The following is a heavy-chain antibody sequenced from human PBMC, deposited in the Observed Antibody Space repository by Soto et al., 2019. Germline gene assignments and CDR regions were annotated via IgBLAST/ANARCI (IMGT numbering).Heavy chain of an antibody. D-gene: IGHD3-3*01. CDR3: ATLPWSGGCWGY. V-gene: IGHV4-39*01. Sequence: QLQLQESGPGLVRPSETLSLTCTVSGGSLSSSTKYWGWIRQPPGKGLAWIASVYYGGSTYYNPCLMCRATVSLDTSMNLFSLRLACVTAAGTAVYYWATLPWSGGCWGYWGQGTLVTVSS. J-gene: IGHJ4*02. CDR2: VYYGGST. CDR1: GGSLSSSTKY.